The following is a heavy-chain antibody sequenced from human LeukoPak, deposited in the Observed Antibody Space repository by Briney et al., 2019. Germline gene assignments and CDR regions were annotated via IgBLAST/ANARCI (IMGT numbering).Heavy chain of an antibody. CDR2: MNPNSGNT. D-gene: IGHD3-3*01. CDR3: ARTSRSITIFGVVISFDY. CDR1: GYTFTSYD. J-gene: IGHJ4*02. V-gene: IGHV1-8*03. Sequence: ASVKVSCKASGYTFTSYDINWVRQATGQGLEWMGWMNPNSGNTGYAQKLQGRVTITRNTSISTAYMELSSLRSEDTAVYYCARTSRSITIFGVVISFDYWGQGTLVTVSS.